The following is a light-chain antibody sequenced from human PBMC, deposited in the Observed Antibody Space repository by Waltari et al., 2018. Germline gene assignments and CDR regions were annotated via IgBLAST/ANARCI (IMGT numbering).Light chain of an antibody. V-gene: IGKV3-15*01. CDR1: QRIKNN. CDR3: QQYDNWPLT. CDR2: DAS. J-gene: IGKJ5*01. Sequence: ETVMTQSPATLSVYPGERATLSCRASQRIKNNLAGYQQKGGQAPRRLLFDASTRASGSSARFSGSGYGTEFTLTISSLQSEDFAVYYCQQYDNWPLTFGQGTRLDIK.